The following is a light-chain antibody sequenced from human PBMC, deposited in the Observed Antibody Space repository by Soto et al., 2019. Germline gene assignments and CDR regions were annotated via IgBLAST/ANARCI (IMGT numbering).Light chain of an antibody. CDR1: SSDVGGYKY. V-gene: IGLV2-14*03. Sequence: QSAVTQPASVSGSPEQSITISCTATSSDVGGYKYVSWYQQHPGKAPKLIIYDIRNRPSGVSNRFSGSKSGNTASLPISGLPAEDEADYYCSSYTSSSTRVFGTGTKVTVL. CDR3: SSYTSSSTRV. J-gene: IGLJ1*01. CDR2: DIR.